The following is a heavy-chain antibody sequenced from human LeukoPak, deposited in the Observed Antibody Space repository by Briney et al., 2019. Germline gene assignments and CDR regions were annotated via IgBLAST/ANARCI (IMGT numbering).Heavy chain of an antibody. CDR3: ARVVLLYSSGWRFDY. Sequence: SETLSLTCAVYGGSFSGYYWSWMRQPPGKGLEWIGEINHSGSTNYNPSLKSRVTLSVDTSKNQFSLKLSSVTAADTAVYYCARVVLLYSSGWRFDYWGQGTLVTVSS. CDR1: GGSFSGYY. J-gene: IGHJ4*02. CDR2: INHSGST. V-gene: IGHV4-34*01. D-gene: IGHD6-19*01.